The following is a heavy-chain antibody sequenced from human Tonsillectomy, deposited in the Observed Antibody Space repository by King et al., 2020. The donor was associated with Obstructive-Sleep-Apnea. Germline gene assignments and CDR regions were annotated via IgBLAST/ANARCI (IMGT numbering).Heavy chain of an antibody. D-gene: IGHD6-13*01. CDR2: IYHSGST. J-gene: IGHJ4*02. CDR1: GGSISSNNW. Sequence: QLQESGPGLVKPSGTLSLTCAVSGGSISSNNWWSWVRQPPGKGLEWIGEIYHSGSTNYNPSLKSRVTISLDQSKKQFSLKLSSVTAADTAVYYCARYIAVSGSFYFDYWGQGTLVTVSS. V-gene: IGHV4-4*02. CDR3: ARYIAVSGSFYFDY.